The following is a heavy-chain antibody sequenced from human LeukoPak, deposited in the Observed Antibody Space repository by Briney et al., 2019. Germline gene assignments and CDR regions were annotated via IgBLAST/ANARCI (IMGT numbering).Heavy chain of an antibody. CDR3: AKWGDYDVLTGYYVSDF. V-gene: IGHV3-23*01. J-gene: IGHJ4*02. D-gene: IGHD3-9*01. CDR2: ISGRSNNT. Sequence: QAGASLRLSCAASGFIFSNYAMYWVRQAPGKGLEWVSAISGRSNNTYYADPVKGRFTISRDSSKNTLYLQMNSLRADDTAVYYCAKWGDYDVLTGYYVSDFWGQGTLVTVSS. CDR1: GFIFSNYA.